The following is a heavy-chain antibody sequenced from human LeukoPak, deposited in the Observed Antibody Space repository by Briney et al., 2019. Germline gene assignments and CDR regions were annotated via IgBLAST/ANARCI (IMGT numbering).Heavy chain of an antibody. CDR3: ARESHGLYYYDSSLGFDY. D-gene: IGHD3-22*01. J-gene: IGHJ4*02. CDR1: GFTFSSYG. CDR2: IWYDGSNK. V-gene: IGHV3-33*01. Sequence: GRSLRLSCAASGFTFSSYGMHWVRQAPGKGLERVAVIWYDGSNKYYADSVKGRFTISRDNSKNTLYLQMNSLRAEDTAVYYCARESHGLYYYDSSLGFDYWGQGTLVTVSS.